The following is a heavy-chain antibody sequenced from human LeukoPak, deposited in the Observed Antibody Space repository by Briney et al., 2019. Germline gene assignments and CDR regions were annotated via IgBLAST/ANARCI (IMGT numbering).Heavy chain of an antibody. V-gene: IGHV1-58*01. J-gene: IGHJ4*02. CDR2: IVVGSGNT. CDR3: AKDSHPLGIAVAGTRFDY. D-gene: IGHD6-19*01. CDR1: GFTFTSSA. Sequence: SVKVSCKASGFTFTSSAVQWVRQARGQRLEWIGWIVVGSGNTNYAQKFQERVTITRDMSTSTAYMELSSLRAEDTAVYYCAKDSHPLGIAVAGTRFDYWGQGTLVTVSS.